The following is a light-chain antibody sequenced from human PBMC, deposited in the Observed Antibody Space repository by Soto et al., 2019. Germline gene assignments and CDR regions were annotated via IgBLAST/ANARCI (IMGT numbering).Light chain of an antibody. Sequence: QSVLTQAPSVSGAPGQRVTISCTGTSSNIGAGFDVHWYQQVPGTAPKALIFGNNNRPSGVPDRFSGSKSGTSASLAITGLQAEDEADYYCQSYDIGLSGYVFGTGTKVTVL. CDR2: GNN. J-gene: IGLJ1*01. CDR1: SSNIGAGFD. CDR3: QSYDIGLSGYV. V-gene: IGLV1-40*01.